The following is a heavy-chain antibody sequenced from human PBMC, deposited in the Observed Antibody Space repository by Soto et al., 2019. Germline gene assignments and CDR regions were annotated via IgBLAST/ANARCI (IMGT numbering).Heavy chain of an antibody. CDR1: GFTFSKFW. D-gene: IGHD2-2*01. J-gene: IGHJ4*02. V-gene: IGHV3-7*05. CDR3: ASRYLEYCTSATCSDPYDY. CDR2: IKQDGSEK. Sequence: GGSLRLSCVASGFTFSKFWMSWVRQAPGKGLEWVATIKQDGSEKYYVDSVKGRFTISRDNAKNSLFLQMNCLRAEDTAVYYCASRYLEYCTSATCSDPYDYWSKGTLVTVSS.